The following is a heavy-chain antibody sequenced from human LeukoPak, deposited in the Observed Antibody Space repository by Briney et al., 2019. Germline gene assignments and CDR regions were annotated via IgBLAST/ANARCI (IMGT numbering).Heavy chain of an antibody. J-gene: IGHJ4*02. CDR2: IYYSGST. Sequence: PSETLSLTCTVSGGSISSGGYYWRWLRQHPGKGLEWIGYIYYSGSTYYNPSLKSRFTISVDTSKNQFSLKLSSVTAADTAVYYCARENEMAHIDYWGQGTLVTVSS. V-gene: IGHV4-31*03. D-gene: IGHD5-24*01. CDR1: GGSISSGGYY. CDR3: ARENEMAHIDY.